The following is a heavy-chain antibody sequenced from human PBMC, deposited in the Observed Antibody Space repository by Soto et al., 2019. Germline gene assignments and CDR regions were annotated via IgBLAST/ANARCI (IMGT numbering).Heavy chain of an antibody. J-gene: IGHJ6*02. CDR1: GFTFSSYS. V-gene: IGHV3-48*02. D-gene: IGHD6-6*01. CDR2: ISSSSSTI. CDR3: ARPEYSSTSYGRDV. Sequence: EVQLVESWGGLVQPGGSLRLSCAASGFTFSSYSMNWVRQAPGKGLEWVSYISSSSSTIYYADSVKGRFTISRDNAKNARYLQMNSLRDEDTAVYYGARPEYSSTSYGRDVWGQGTTVTVSS.